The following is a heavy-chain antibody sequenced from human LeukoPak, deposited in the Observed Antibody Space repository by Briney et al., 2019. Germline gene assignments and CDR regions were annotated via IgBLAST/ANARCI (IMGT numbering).Heavy chain of an antibody. CDR1: GGSFSGYY. J-gene: IGHJ5*02. D-gene: IGHD2-2*01. Sequence: PSETLSLTCAVYGGSFSGYYWSWIRQPPGKGLEWIGEINHSGSTNYNPSLKSRVTISVDTSKNQFSLKLSSVTAADTAVYYCARQRSKGGIVVVPAAIVWFDPWGQGTLVTVSS. CDR2: INHSGST. CDR3: ARQRSKGGIVVVPAAIVWFDP. V-gene: IGHV4-34*01.